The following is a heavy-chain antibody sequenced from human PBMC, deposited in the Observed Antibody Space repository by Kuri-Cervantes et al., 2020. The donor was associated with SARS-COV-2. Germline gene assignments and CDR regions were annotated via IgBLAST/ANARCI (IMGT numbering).Heavy chain of an antibody. V-gene: IGHV1-8*01. CDR3: ARVRGGYCSSTSCPNFHIDY. CDR1: GFTFTSYD. J-gene: IGHJ4*02. D-gene: IGHD2-2*01. CDR2: MNPNSGIT. Sequence: GGSLRLSCKASGFTFTSYDFNWVRQASGQGLEWMGWMNPNSGITGYAQKFQGRVTMTRDTSISTAYMELSRLRSDDTAVYYCARVRGGYCSSTSCPNFHIDYWGQGTLVTVSS.